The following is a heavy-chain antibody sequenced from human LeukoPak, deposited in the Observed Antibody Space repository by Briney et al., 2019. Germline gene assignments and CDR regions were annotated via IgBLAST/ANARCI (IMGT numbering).Heavy chain of an antibody. Sequence: SETLSLTCTVSGGSISSYYWSWIRQPPGKGLEWIGYIYYSGSTNYNPSLKSRVTISVDTSKNQFSLKLSSVTAADTAVYYCATHQLSKEGAFDIWGQGTMVTVSS. J-gene: IGHJ3*02. D-gene: IGHD2-2*01. CDR2: IYYSGST. V-gene: IGHV4-59*08. CDR3: ATHQLSKEGAFDI. CDR1: GGSISSYY.